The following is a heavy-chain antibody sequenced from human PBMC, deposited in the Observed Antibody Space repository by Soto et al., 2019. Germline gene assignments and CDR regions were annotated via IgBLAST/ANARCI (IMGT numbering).Heavy chain of an antibody. CDR2: INPNSGGT. Sequence: ASVKVSCKASGYTFTRSGISWVRQAPGQGLEWMGWINPNSGGTNYAQKFQGWVTMTRDTSISTAYMELSRLRSDDTAVYYCARGEDTAMVYLGHYYYYYGMDVWGQGTTVTVSS. D-gene: IGHD5-18*01. J-gene: IGHJ6*02. CDR1: GYTFTRSG. V-gene: IGHV1-2*04. CDR3: ARGEDTAMVYLGHYYYYYGMDV.